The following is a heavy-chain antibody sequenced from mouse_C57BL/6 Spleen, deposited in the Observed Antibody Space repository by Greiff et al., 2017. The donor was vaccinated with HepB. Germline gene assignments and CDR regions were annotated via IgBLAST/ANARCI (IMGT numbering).Heavy chain of an antibody. Sequence: VQLQQSGPELVKPGASVKISCKASGYTFTDYYMNWVKQSHGKSLEWIGDINPNNGGTSYNQKFKGKATLTVDKSSSTAYMELRSLTSEDSAVYYCARPPFTTVVAHWYFDVWGTGTTVTVSS. J-gene: IGHJ1*03. D-gene: IGHD1-1*01. CDR1: GYTFTDYY. V-gene: IGHV1-26*01. CDR3: ARPPFTTVVAHWYFDV. CDR2: INPNNGGT.